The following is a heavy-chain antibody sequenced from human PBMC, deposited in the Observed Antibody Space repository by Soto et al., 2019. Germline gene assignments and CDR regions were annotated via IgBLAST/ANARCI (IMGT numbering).Heavy chain of an antibody. V-gene: IGHV4-31*03. CDR2: IYYSGST. J-gene: IGHJ6*04. Sequence: PSETLSLTCTVSGGAVSSGNYYWRWIRQPPGKGLEWIGYIYYSGSTYYNPSLKSRVTISLDMSKNQFSLKLSSVTAADTAVYYCARDRGQFGMDVWGEGTTVTVSS. CDR1: GGAVSSGNYY. CDR3: ARDRGQFGMDV.